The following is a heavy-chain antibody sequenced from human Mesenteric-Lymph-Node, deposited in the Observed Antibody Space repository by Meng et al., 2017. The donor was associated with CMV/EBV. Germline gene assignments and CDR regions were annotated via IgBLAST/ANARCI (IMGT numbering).Heavy chain of an antibody. CDR1: GGPFRYYT. CDR3: ARESEGIFDY. V-gene: IGHV1-69*04. Sequence: ACQASGGPFRYYTISWVRQGPGQGLEWMGRIIPVPGIIDYAQRFQGRLTITADMSMTTVYMDLNSLTSEDTAVYYCARESEGIFDYWGQGTLVTVSS. CDR2: IIPVPGII. J-gene: IGHJ4*02.